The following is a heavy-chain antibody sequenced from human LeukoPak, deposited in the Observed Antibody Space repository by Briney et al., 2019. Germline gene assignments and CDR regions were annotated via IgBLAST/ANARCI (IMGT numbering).Heavy chain of an antibody. Sequence: GSLRLSCAASGLTVSSSYMSWIRQPPGKGLEWIGYIYYSGGTMFNPSLKSRVTMSVDTSKKQLSLKLSSVTTADTAVYYCAAERYYYASGTYYNSNWFDPWGQGTLVTVSS. CDR1: GLTVSSSY. CDR2: IYYSGGT. D-gene: IGHD3-10*01. CDR3: AAERYYYASGTYYNSNWFDP. V-gene: IGHV4-59*02. J-gene: IGHJ5*02.